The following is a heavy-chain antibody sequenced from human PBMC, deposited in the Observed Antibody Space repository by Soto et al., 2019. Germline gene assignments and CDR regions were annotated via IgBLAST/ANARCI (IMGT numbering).Heavy chain of an antibody. J-gene: IGHJ4*02. D-gene: IGHD3-10*01. V-gene: IGHV4-34*01. Sequence: SETRSLTCAVYGGSFSCYCWSGSGQPPGKGLGWIGEINHSGSTNYNPSLKSRVTISVDTSKNQFSLKLSSVTAADTAVYYCARQYYYGSGSYYNLGIIIYFDYWGQGTLVTVSS. CDR3: ARQYYYGSGSYYNLGIIIYFDY. CDR1: GGSFSCYC. CDR2: INHSGST.